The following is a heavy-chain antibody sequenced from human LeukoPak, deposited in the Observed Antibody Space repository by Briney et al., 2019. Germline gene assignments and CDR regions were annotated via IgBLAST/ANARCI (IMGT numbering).Heavy chain of an antibody. V-gene: IGHV3-53*01. CDR3: ARAAGGHYYDSSGYLNY. CDR2: IYSGGTT. Sequence: GGSLRLSCAASGFTVSSNYMSWVRQAPGKGLECVSVIYSGGTTYYADSVKGRFTISRDNSKNTLYLQMNSLRAEDTAVYYCARAAGGHYYDSSGYLNYWGQGTLVTVSS. CDR1: GFTVSSNY. D-gene: IGHD3-22*01. J-gene: IGHJ4*02.